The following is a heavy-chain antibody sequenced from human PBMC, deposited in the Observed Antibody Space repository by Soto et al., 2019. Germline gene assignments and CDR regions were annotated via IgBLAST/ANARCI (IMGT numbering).Heavy chain of an antibody. CDR2: TYYSSWWSS. CDR1: GDNISSNRTA. D-gene: IGHD6-19*01. CDR3: TRRRAVGCSHCFHP. J-gene: IGHJ5*02. V-gene: IGHV6-1*01. Sequence: PSLTCVISGDNISSNRTAWGWVRQSPSRGLEWLGRTYYSSWWSSDYAESVKGRITINPHTSKNQYTLLLNSVTPEHTAVYFCTRRRAVGCSHCFHPWGQGTRVTVSS.